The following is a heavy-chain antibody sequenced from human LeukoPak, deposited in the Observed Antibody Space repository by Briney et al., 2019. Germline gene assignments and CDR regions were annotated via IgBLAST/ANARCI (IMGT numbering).Heavy chain of an antibody. CDR1: GFTFSNYA. CDR3: ATPPTVTRNY. J-gene: IGHJ4*02. D-gene: IGHD4-17*01. V-gene: IGHV3-23*01. CDR2: ISGSGSST. Sequence: GGSLRLSCAASGFTFSNYAMTWVRQAPGKGLEWVSAISGSGSSTYYADSVKGRFTISRDNSKNTLYLQMNSLRAEDTAVYYCATPPTVTRNYWGQGTLVTVSS.